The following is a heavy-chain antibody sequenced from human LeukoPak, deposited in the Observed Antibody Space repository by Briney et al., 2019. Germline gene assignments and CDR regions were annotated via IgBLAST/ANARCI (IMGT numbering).Heavy chain of an antibody. Sequence: SETLSLTCTVSGGSISSYYWSWIRQPPGKGLEWIGYIYYSGSTNYSPSLKSRVTISVDTSKNQFSLKLSSVTAADTAVYYCARATVISFDYWGQGTLVTVSS. CDR2: IYYSGST. V-gene: IGHV4-59*01. CDR3: ARATVISFDY. D-gene: IGHD4-17*01. CDR1: GGSISSYY. J-gene: IGHJ4*02.